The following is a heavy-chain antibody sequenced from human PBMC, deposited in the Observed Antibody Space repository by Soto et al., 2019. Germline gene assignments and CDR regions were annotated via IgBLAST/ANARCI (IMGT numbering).Heavy chain of an antibody. CDR3: ARDVLIVVVTASLDY. J-gene: IGHJ4*02. CDR2: ISAYNGNT. V-gene: IGHV1-18*04. CDR1: GYTFTSYG. Sequence: QVQLVQSGAEVKKPGASVKVSCKASGYTFTSYGITWVRQAPGQGLEWMGWISAYNGNTNYAQKLQGRVTMTTDTSTSTAYMELRSLRSDDTAVYYCARDVLIVVVTASLDYWGQGTLVTVSS. D-gene: IGHD2-21*02.